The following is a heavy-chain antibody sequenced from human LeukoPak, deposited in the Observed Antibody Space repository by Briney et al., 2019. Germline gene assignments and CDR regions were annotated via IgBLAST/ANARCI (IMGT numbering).Heavy chain of an antibody. D-gene: IGHD1-7*01. J-gene: IGHJ4*02. CDR1: GGSISSSSYY. Sequence: SETLSLTCTVSGGSISSSSYYWGWIRQPPGKGLEWIGSIYYSGSTYYNPSLKSRVTISVDTSKNQFSLKLSSVTAADTAVYYCAREGTGTGWGQGTLVTVSS. V-gene: IGHV4-39*07. CDR3: AREGTGTG. CDR2: IYYSGST.